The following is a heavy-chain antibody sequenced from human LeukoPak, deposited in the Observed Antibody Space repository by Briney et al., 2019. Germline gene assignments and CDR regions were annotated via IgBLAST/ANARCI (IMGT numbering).Heavy chain of an antibody. J-gene: IGHJ4*02. CDR1: GFTFSSYE. Sequence: GGSLRLSCAASGFTFSSYEMNWVRPAPGKGLEWVSYISSSGSTIYYADSVKGRFTTSRDNAKNSLYLQMNSLRAEDTAVYYCARDSCLVRDYWGQGTLVNVSS. D-gene: IGHD6-19*01. V-gene: IGHV3-48*03. CDR2: ISSSGSTI. CDR3: ARDSCLVRDY.